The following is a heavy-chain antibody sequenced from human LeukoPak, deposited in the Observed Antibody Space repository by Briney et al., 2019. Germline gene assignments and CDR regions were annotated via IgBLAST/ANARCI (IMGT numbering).Heavy chain of an antibody. CDR2: MNPNSGNT. J-gene: IGHJ6*03. V-gene: IGHV1-8*03. Sequence: ASVKVSCKASGYTFTGYYMHWVRQAPGQGLEWMGWMNPNSGNTGYAQKFQGRVTITRNTSISTAYMELSSLRSEDTAVYYCARTSAAGHYYYYYYMDVWGKGTTVTVSS. D-gene: IGHD6-13*01. CDR3: ARTSAAGHYYYYYYMDV. CDR1: GYTFTGYY.